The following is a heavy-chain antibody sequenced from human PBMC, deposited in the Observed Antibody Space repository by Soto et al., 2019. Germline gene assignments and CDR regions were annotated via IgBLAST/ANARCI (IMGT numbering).Heavy chain of an antibody. J-gene: IGHJ4*02. Sequence: PSETLSLTCTVSGGSISSSSYYWGWIRQPPGKGLEWIGSIYYSGSTYYNPSLKSRVTISVDTSKNQFSLKLSSVTAADTAVYYCARQGGKQQLPGYFDYWGQGTLVTVSS. V-gene: IGHV4-39*01. CDR3: ARQGGKQQLPGYFDY. CDR2: IYYSGST. D-gene: IGHD6-13*01. CDR1: GGSISSSSYY.